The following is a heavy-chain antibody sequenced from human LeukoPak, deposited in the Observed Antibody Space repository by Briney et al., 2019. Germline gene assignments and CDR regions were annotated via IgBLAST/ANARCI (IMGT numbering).Heavy chain of an antibody. CDR3: ARVPSYYYDSSGYNGNWFDP. CDR2: INNSGST. Sequence: SETLSLTCAVSGGSFSGYYWSWIRQPPGKGLEWIGEINNSGSTNYNPSLKSRVTISVDTSKNQFSLKLSSVTAADTAVYYCARVPSYYYDSSGYNGNWFDPWGQGTLVTVSS. V-gene: IGHV4-34*01. D-gene: IGHD3-22*01. J-gene: IGHJ5*02. CDR1: GGSFSGYY.